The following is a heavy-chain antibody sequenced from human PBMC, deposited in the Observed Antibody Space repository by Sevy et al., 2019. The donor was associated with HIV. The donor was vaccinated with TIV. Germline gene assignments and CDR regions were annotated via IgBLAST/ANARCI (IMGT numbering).Heavy chain of an antibody. CDR1: GYIFSDYY. CDR2: INPSNGAT. Sequence: ASVKVSCKTSGYIFSDYYFHWVRQAPGQAFEWVGWINPSNGATKFAQRFQGRITIGRDSSASTGYMDLTRLTSDDTAIYHCARELGNSLNGFDFWGPGTLVTVSS. CDR3: ARELGNSLNGFDF. D-gene: IGHD3-3*02. J-gene: IGHJ4*02. V-gene: IGHV1-2*02.